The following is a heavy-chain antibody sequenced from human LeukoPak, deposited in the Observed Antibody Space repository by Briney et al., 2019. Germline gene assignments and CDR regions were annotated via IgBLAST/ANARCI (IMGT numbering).Heavy chain of an antibody. V-gene: IGHV3-21*01. CDR1: GFTFASYS. D-gene: IGHD1-1*01. Sequence: GGSLRLSCAASGFTFASYSMNWVRQAPGEGLEWVSSISGDSTYIYNAGSVKGRFTISRDNAQASLYLQMISLRADDTAVYYCARVSGRLERQSDLDYWGQGTLVIVSS. J-gene: IGHJ4*02. CDR2: ISGDSTYI. CDR3: ARVSGRLERQSDLDY.